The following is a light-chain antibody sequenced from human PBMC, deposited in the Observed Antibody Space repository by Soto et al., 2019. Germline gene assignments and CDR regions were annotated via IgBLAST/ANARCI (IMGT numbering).Light chain of an antibody. J-gene: IGLJ2*01. CDR3: AAWDGSLNNVL. Sequence: QSVLTQPPPASGTPGQRVTISCSGSGSSIGTNTVNWYRQLPGTAPKLLIYGNNQRPSGVPDRFSDSKSGTSASLAISGLQSEDEAEYYCAAWDGSLNNVLFGGGTKVTVL. V-gene: IGLV1-44*01. CDR1: GSSIGTNT. CDR2: GNN.